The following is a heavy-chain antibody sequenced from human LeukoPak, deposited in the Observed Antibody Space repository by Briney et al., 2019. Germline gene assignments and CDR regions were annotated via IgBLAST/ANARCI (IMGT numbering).Heavy chain of an antibody. J-gene: IGHJ4*02. V-gene: IGHV3-11*01. CDR3: AKDLALLHSGSYSAFDY. CDR2: ISSSGSTI. Sequence: GGSLRLSCAASGFTFSDYYMSWIRQAPGKGLEWVSYISSSGSTIYYADSVKGRFTISRDNAKNSLYLQMNSLRAEDTALYYCAKDLALLHSGSYSAFDYWGQGTLVTVSS. D-gene: IGHD1-26*01. CDR1: GFTFSDYY.